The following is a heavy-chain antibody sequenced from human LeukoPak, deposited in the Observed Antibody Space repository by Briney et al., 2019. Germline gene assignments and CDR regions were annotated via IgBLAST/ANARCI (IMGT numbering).Heavy chain of an antibody. CDR1: GGSISNYY. CDR2: IYYSGGT. V-gene: IGHV4-59*01. D-gene: IGHD2-15*01. Sequence: PSETLSLTCTVSGGSISNYYCSWIRQPPGKGLEWIGNIYYSGGTNYNPSLKSRVTISLDTSKNQFSLKLGSVTAADTAVYYCARGAEYCSGNSCYSRNWFDYWGQGTLVSVSS. CDR3: ARGAEYCSGNSCYSRNWFDY. J-gene: IGHJ4*02.